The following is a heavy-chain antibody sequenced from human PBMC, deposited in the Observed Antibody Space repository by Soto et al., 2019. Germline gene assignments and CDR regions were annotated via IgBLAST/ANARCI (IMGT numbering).Heavy chain of an antibody. Sequence: SVKVSCKASGGTFSSYTISWVRQAPGQGLEWMGRIIPILGIANYAQKFQGRVTMTTDTSTSTAYMELRSLRSDDTAVYYCARISENWFDPWGQGTLVTVSS. CDR3: ARISENWFDP. CDR2: IIPILGIA. V-gene: IGHV1-69*02. D-gene: IGHD3-3*01. J-gene: IGHJ5*02. CDR1: GGTFSSYT.